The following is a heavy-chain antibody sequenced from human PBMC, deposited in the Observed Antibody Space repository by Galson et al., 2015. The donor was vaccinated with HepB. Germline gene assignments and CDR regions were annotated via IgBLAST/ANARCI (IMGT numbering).Heavy chain of an antibody. J-gene: IGHJ4*02. CDR2: IRPSGRST. CDR3: ATDTWGL. CDR1: GFTFTN. V-gene: IGHV3-23*01. D-gene: IGHD7-27*01. Sequence: SLRLSCAASGFTFTNWVRQAPGKGLEWVSSIRPSGRSTYYADSVKGRFTISRDNSRNTLYLQLNSLRLDDTAIYYCATDTWGLWGQATLVTVSS.